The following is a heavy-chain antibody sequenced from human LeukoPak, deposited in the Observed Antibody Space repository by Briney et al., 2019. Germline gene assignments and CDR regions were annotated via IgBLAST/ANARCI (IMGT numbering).Heavy chain of an antibody. V-gene: IGHV1-2*02. J-gene: IGHJ4*02. CDR2: INPNSGGT. D-gene: IGHD5-18*01. CDR3: ARDVGQYSYYDY. Sequence: ASVKVSGKASGYTFTGYYIHWVRQAPGQGLEWMGWINPNSGGTNYAQKFQGRVTMTRDTSISTAYMELSRLRSDDTAVYYCARDVGQYSYYDYWGQGTLVTVSS. CDR1: GYTFTGYY.